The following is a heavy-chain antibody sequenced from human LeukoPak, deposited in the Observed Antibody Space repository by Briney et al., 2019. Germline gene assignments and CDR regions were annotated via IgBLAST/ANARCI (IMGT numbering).Heavy chain of an antibody. Sequence: PGGSLRPSCAASGFTFSSYWMSWVRQASGKGLEWVANIKQDGSAKYYVDSVRGRFTISRDNAKNSLYLQMNSLRAEDTAVYYCTREPYSGGTSFDYWGQGTLVTVSS. CDR2: IKQDGSAK. J-gene: IGHJ4*02. CDR3: TREPYSGGTSFDY. CDR1: GFTFSSYW. V-gene: IGHV3-7*01. D-gene: IGHD2-15*01.